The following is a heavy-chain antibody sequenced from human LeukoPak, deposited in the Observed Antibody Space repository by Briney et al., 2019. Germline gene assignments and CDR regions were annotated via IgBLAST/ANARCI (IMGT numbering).Heavy chain of an antibody. CDR3: ARELIAVAGSSGPPIYYYGMDV. Sequence: GRSLRLSCAASGFTFSSYAMHWVRQAPGKGLEWVAVISYDGSNKYYADSVKGRFTISRDNSKNTLYLQMNSLRAEDTAVYCCARELIAVAGSSGPPIYYYGMDVWGQGTTVTVSS. CDR2: ISYDGSNK. D-gene: IGHD6-19*01. CDR1: GFTFSSYA. V-gene: IGHV3-30-3*01. J-gene: IGHJ6*02.